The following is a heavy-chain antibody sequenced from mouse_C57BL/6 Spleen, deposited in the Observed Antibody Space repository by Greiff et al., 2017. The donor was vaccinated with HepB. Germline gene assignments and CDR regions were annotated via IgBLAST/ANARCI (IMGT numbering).Heavy chain of an antibody. J-gene: IGHJ2*01. V-gene: IGHV14-1*01. CDR1: GFNIKDYY. CDR2: IDPEDGDT. CDR3: TTGATVGGGY. Sequence: EVQLQQSGAELVRPGASVKLSCTASGFNIKDYYMHWVKQRPEQGLEWIGRIDPEDGDTEYAPKFQGKATMTADTSSNKAYLQLSSLTSEDTAVYYCTTGATVGGGYWGQGTTLTVSS. D-gene: IGHD1-1*01.